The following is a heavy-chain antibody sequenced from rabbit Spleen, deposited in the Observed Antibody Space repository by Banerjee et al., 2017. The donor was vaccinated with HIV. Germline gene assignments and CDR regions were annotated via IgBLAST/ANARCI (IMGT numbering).Heavy chain of an antibody. CDR3: ARGSATMTMVITGYYLNL. V-gene: IGHV1S45*01. CDR1: GFSFSSGYN. D-gene: IGHD2-1*01. J-gene: IGHJ4*01. CDR2: IYGGSSGST. Sequence: QEQLVESGGGLVQSEGSLTLTCTASGFSFSSGYNMCWVRQAPGKGLEWIACIYGGSSGSTYSASWAKGRFTISKASSTTVTLQMTSLTAADTATYFCARGSATMTMVITGYYLNLWGPGTLVTVS.